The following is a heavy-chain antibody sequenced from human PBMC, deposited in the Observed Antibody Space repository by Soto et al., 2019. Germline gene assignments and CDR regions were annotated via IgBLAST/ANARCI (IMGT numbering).Heavy chain of an antibody. CDR2: IYPGDSDA. CDR1: GYSFLKYW. D-gene: IGHD5-18*01. J-gene: IGHJ4*02. CDR3: ARHIVDTSMTASFNY. Sequence: GESLKISCKTSGYSFLKYWIGWVRQMPGKGLEWMGIIYPGDSDARYSPSFQGQVTISADKSISTVYLQWSSLKASDTAMYYCARHIVDTSMTASFNYWGQGTQVTVSS. V-gene: IGHV5-51*01.